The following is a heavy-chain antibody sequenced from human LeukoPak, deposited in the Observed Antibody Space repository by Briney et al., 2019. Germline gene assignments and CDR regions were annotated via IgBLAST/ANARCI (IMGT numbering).Heavy chain of an antibody. D-gene: IGHD3/OR15-3a*01. CDR1: GFTFSSYS. J-gene: IGHJ6*03. CDR2: ISSSSSYI. V-gene: IGHV3-21*04. CDR3: ARDMDYPVEYYYYYMDV. Sequence: PGGSLRLSCAASGFTFSSYSMNWVRQAPGKGLEWVSSISSSSSYIYYADSLKGRFTISRDNAKNSLYLQVNSLRAEDTAVYYCARDMDYPVEYYYYYMDVWGKGTTVTVSS.